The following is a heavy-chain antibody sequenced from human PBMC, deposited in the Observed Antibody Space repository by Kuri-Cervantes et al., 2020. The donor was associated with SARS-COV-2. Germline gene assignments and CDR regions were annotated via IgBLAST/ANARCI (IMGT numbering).Heavy chain of an antibody. J-gene: IGHJ4*02. V-gene: IGHV1-18*01. Sequence: ASVKVSCKATGYTFTSYGISWVRQAHGQGLDCMGWINAYNGNTNYAQKLQGRATMTTDTSTSTAYMELRSLRSDDTAVYYCAGVEGATKTPFDYWGQGTLVTVSS. CDR1: GYTFTSYG. CDR2: INAYNGNT. D-gene: IGHD1-26*01. CDR3: AGVEGATKTPFDY.